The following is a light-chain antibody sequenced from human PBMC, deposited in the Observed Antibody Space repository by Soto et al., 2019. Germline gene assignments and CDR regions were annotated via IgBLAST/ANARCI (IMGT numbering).Light chain of an antibody. V-gene: IGKV1-5*03. CDR3: QQYHSYPLT. Sequence: DIQMTQSPSTLSASVGDRVTITCRASQSISFWLAWYQQKPGKAPNLLIYKASTLESGVPSRFSGSGSGTEFTLTMSSLQPDDFATYYCQQYHSYPLTFGQGTKLEIK. CDR2: KAS. J-gene: IGKJ2*01. CDR1: QSISFW.